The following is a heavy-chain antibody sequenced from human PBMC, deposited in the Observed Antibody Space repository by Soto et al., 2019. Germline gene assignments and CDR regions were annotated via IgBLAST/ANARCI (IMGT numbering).Heavy chain of an antibody. J-gene: IGHJ6*02. V-gene: IGHV1-2*04. CDR1: GYTFTGYY. CDR2: INPNSGGT. D-gene: IGHD6-19*01. Sequence: ASVKVSCKASGYTFTGYYMHWVRQAPGQGLEWMGWINPNSGGTNYAQKFQGWVTMTRDTSISTAYMELSRLRSDDTAVYYCARDAGIAVAGPGFYYYYGMDVWGQGTTVTVPS. CDR3: ARDAGIAVAGPGFYYYYGMDV.